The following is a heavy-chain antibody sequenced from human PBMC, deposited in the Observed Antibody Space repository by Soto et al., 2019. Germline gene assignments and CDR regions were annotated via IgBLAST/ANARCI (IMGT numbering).Heavy chain of an antibody. V-gene: IGHV1-18*01. D-gene: IGHD1-1*01. CDR1: GYTFTRHG. CDR3: ARGSDYDSDNWNDGFFDY. Sequence: ASVKVSCKASGYTFTRHGISWVRQAPGQGLEWMGWISTYNGNTNYAQKLQGRVTMTTDTSTSTAYMELGSLRSDDTAVYYCARGSDYDSDNWNDGFFDYWGQGTLVTVSS. CDR2: ISTYNGNT. J-gene: IGHJ4*02.